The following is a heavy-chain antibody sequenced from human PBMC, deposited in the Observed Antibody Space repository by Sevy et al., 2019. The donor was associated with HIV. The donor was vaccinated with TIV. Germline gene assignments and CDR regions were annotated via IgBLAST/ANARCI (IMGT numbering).Heavy chain of an antibody. J-gene: IGHJ4*02. V-gene: IGHV3-30*04. CDR3: AGDPDIGGYGLLFDY. D-gene: IGHD5-12*01. CDR2: ISYDGRKK. CDR1: GFSFNKYA. Sequence: GGSLRLSCVASGFSFNKYAMHWVRQAPGKGLEWIGFISYDGRKKDYADSVKGRVTISRDDSKNTLYLQVDSLRGEDTAVYYCAGDPDIGGYGLLFDYWGQGTLVTVSS.